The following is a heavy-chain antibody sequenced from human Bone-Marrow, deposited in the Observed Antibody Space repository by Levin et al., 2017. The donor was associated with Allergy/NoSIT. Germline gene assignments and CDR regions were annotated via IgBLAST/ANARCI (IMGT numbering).Heavy chain of an antibody. Sequence: SCAASGFTLSSYAMHWVRQAPGKGLEWVAVISYDGSNKYYPDSVKGRFTISRDNSKNTLYLQMNSLRAEDTAVYYCARDRRCSSTTCTYNWIDPWGQGTLVTVSS. D-gene: IGHD2-2*01. V-gene: IGHV3-30*04. CDR1: GFTLSSYA. CDR3: ARDRRCSSTTCTYNWIDP. CDR2: ISYDGSNK. J-gene: IGHJ5*02.